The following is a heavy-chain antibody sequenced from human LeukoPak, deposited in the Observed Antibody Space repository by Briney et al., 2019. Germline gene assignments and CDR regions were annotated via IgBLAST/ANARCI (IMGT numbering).Heavy chain of an antibody. V-gene: IGHV3-11*01. CDR2: ISSSGSTI. J-gene: IGHJ3*02. D-gene: IGHD1-26*01. Sequence: GGSLRLFCAASGFTFSDYYMSWIRQAPGKGLEWVSYISSSGSTIYYADSVKGRFTISRDNAKNSLYLQMNSLRAEDTAVYYCARTLSPGSIYDAFDIWGQGTMVTVSS. CDR3: ARTLSPGSIYDAFDI. CDR1: GFTFSDYY.